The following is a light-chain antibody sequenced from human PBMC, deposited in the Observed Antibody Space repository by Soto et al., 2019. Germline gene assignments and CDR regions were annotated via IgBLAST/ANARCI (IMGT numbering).Light chain of an antibody. CDR1: QSISSR. CDR2: KAS. CDR3: QQYNSYST. J-gene: IGKJ1*01. Sequence: DIQMTQSPSTLSASVRDRVTITCRASQSISSRLAWYQQKPGKAPKLLIYKASSLESGVPSRFSGSGSGTEFTLTISSLQPDDFATYYCQQYNSYSTFGQGTKVEIK. V-gene: IGKV1-5*03.